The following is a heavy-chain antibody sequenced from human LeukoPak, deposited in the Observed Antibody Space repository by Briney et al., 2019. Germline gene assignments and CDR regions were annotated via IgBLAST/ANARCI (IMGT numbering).Heavy chain of an antibody. CDR1: GGSISSYY. CDR2: INHSGST. J-gene: IGHJ4*02. D-gene: IGHD3-3*01. V-gene: IGHV4-34*01. Sequence: SETLSLTCTVSGGSISSYYWSWIRQPPGKGLEWIGEINHSGSTNYNPSLKSRVTISVDTSKNQFSLKLSSVTAADTAVYYCARVSRLRGNYDFWSGYYFAYGGQGTLVSVSS. CDR3: ARVSRLRGNYDFWSGYYFAY.